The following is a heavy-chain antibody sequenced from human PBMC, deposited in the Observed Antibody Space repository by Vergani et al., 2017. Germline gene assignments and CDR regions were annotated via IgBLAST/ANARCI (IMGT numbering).Heavy chain of an antibody. J-gene: IGHJ4*02. CDR2: ISGDGSRT. CDR1: GFTFSKYA. CDR3: AKDGLSTYYDFWSGPRDFDY. V-gene: IGHV3-23*01. D-gene: IGHD3-3*01. Sequence: EVQLLESGGGLVQPGGSLRLSCAASGFTFSKYAMSWVRQAPGKGLKWVSGISGDGSRTFYADSVKGRFTISRDNSKKAVYVQMNSLRAEDTAVYYCAKDGLSTYYDFWSGPRDFDYWGQGTLVTVSS.